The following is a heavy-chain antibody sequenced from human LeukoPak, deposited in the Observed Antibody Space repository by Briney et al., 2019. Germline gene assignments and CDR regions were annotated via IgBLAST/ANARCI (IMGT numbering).Heavy chain of an antibody. D-gene: IGHD3-10*01. CDR3: ARGEGITMVRGVLGYWYYYMDV. Sequence: GASVTVSFTSSVYTFTIYYMHWVRHAPGQGLEWMGIINPSGGSTSYAQKFQGRVTMTRDTSTSTVYMELSSLRSEDTAVYYCARGEGITMVRGVLGYWYYYMDVWGKGTTVTVSS. CDR2: INPSGGST. V-gene: IGHV1-46*01. CDR1: VYTFTIYY. J-gene: IGHJ6*03.